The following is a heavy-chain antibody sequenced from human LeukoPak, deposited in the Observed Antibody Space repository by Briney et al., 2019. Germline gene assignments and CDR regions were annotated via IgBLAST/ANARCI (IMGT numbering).Heavy chain of an antibody. CDR1: GLPISRFF. D-gene: IGHD6-19*01. Sequence: SETLSLTCTTSGLPISRFFWNWVRQPPGKGLEWIGNIYDGVPTSFNPSLKSRVTISVDTSKGQFSLQLASVTAADTAVYYCVQTTGWPGFDYWGQGILVTVSS. CDR3: VQTTGWPGFDY. J-gene: IGHJ4*02. CDR2: IYDGVPT. V-gene: IGHV4-4*09.